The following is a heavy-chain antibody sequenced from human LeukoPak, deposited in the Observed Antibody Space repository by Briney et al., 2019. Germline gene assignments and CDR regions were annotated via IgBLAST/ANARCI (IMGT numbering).Heavy chain of an antibody. V-gene: IGHV4-4*07. D-gene: IGHD4/OR15-4a*01. CDR3: TCGCASYNPSTKSRVSMSVHTSKNQYSLKLSSVTAADTVVYYCASVFTAAGAPYYFGY. Sequence: SETLSLTCTVPGGSISSYYWSWIREPAGKGLEWIGRIYTSGSTSYNTSLQSRATMSAATSKNQFSLMSKSVTAEPTARLIYTCGCASYNPSTKSRVSMSVHTSKNQYSLKLSSVTAADTVVYYCASVFTAAGAPYYFGYWGQGTLVTVSS. CDR2: IYTSGST. CDR1: GGSISSYY. J-gene: IGHJ4*02.